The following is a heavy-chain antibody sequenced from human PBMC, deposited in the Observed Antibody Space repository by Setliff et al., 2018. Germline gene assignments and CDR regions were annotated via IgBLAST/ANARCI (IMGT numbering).Heavy chain of an antibody. CDR2: VYYIGTT. CDR3: AREFTVDSREAGYFNY. Sequence: SETLSLTCSASGGSISSGSHYCAWIRQPPGKRLEWIGSVYYIGTTHYNPSLKSRVTISVDPSKNQFSLKMSSVTAADTAVYYCAREFTVDSREAGYFNYWGHGTLVTVSS. V-gene: IGHV4-39*02. D-gene: IGHD6-13*01. J-gene: IGHJ4*01. CDR1: GGSISSGSHY.